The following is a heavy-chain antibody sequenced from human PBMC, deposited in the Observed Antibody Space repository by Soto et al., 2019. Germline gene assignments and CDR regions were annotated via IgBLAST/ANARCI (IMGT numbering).Heavy chain of an antibody. CDR2: IYYSGST. J-gene: IGHJ5*02. Sequence: QVQLQESGPGLVKPSQTLSLTCTVSGGSISSGGYYWSWIRQHPGKGLEWIGYIYYSGSTYYNPSLTSRVTISVDTSKNQISLKLSSVTAADTALYYCARGDSWEIAAAIESDNWFDPWGQGTLVPVSS. CDR1: GGSISSGGYY. D-gene: IGHD6-13*01. V-gene: IGHV4-31*03. CDR3: ARGDSWEIAAAIESDNWFDP.